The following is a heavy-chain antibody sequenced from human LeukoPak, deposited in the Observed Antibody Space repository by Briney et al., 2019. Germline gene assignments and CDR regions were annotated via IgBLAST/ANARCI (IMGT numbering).Heavy chain of an antibody. CDR2: IYHSGST. D-gene: IGHD3-22*01. Sequence: SETLSLTCTVSGGSISSSSYYWGWIRQPPGKGLEWIGSIYHSGSTYYNPSLKSRVTISVDTSKNQFPLKLSSVTAADTAVYYCARRYFYDSGGYYYYFDYWGQGTLVTVSS. CDR3: ARRYFYDSGGYYYYFDY. J-gene: IGHJ4*02. CDR1: GGSISSSSYY. V-gene: IGHV4-39*01.